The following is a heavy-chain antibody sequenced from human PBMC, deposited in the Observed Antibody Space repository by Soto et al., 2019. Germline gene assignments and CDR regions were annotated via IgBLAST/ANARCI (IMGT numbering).Heavy chain of an antibody. D-gene: IGHD1-7*01. CDR1: GGTFSSYA. CDR3: ARGLELLLNFWFDP. Sequence: QVQLVQSGAEVKKPGSSVKVSCKASGGTFSSYAISWVRQAPGQGLEWMGGIIPIFGTANYAQKFQGRVTITADESTSTGYMELSSLRSEDTAVYYCARGLELLLNFWFDPWGQGTLVTVSS. CDR2: IIPIFGTA. V-gene: IGHV1-69*01. J-gene: IGHJ5*02.